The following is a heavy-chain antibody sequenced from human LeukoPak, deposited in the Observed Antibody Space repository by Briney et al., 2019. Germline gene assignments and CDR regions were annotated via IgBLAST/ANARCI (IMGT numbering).Heavy chain of an antibody. Sequence: ASVKVSCKASGYTFTAYHMHWVRLAPGQGLEWMGRINPNSGGTNYPQKFQGRVTMTRDTSISTAYMELSRLRSDDTAVYYCARDLRYCSSTSCPSKDAFDIWGQGTMVTVSS. J-gene: IGHJ3*02. D-gene: IGHD2-2*01. CDR2: INPNSGGT. CDR1: GYTFTAYH. CDR3: ARDLRYCSSTSCPSKDAFDI. V-gene: IGHV1-2*06.